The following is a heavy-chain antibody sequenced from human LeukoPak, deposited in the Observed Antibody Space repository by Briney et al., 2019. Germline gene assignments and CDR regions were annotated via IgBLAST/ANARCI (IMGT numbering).Heavy chain of an antibody. CDR3: ARGIVAKV. D-gene: IGHD5-12*01. CDR2: IYYSGST. V-gene: IGHV4-61*01. CDR1: GGSISSNYYY. Sequence: SETLSLTCTVSGGSISSNYYYWSWIRQPPGKGLEWIGYIYYSGSTNYNPSLKSRVTISVDTSKNQFSLKLSSVTAADTAVYYCARGIVAKVWGQGTLVTVSS. J-gene: IGHJ4*02.